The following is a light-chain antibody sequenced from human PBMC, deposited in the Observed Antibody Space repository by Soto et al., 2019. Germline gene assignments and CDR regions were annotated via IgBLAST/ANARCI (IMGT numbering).Light chain of an antibody. J-gene: IGKJ1*01. V-gene: IGKV1-5*01. CDR1: QSITGW. Sequence: DIQMTQSPSTLSASVGDRVTITCRASQSITGWLAWYQQKPGKAPNLLLYDGSTLGSGVPSRFSGSGSGTEFTLTISSLQPDDFATYYCQQYNTYSWTFGQGTKVDIK. CDR2: DGS. CDR3: QQYNTYSWT.